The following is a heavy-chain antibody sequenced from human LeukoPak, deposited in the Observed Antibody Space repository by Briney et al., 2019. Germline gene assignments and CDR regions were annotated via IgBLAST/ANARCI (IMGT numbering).Heavy chain of an antibody. J-gene: IGHJ4*02. D-gene: IGHD3-22*01. CDR3: AKDRPTYHDSSGHYYRRDGDY. V-gene: IGHV3-23*01. Sequence: GGSLRLSCAASGFTFSSYAMSWVRQAPGKGLEGVSSVSGSGGYTYYAGSVKGQFTISRANSKNTLYLQMNSLRAEDTAIYYCAKDRPTYHDSSGHYYRRDGDYWGQGPLVTVSS. CDR1: GFTFSSYA. CDR2: VSGSGGYT.